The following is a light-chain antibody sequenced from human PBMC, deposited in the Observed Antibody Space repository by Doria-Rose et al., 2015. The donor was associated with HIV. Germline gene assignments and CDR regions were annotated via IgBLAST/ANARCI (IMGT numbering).Light chain of an antibody. CDR1: QSFSSTY. J-gene: IGKJ1*01. Sequence: LTQSPGTLSLSPGERATLSCRASQSFSSTYLAWYQQKPGQAPSRLIYDGSTRATGIPDRFSASGSGTDFTLTINRLEPEDFALYYCHQYGTSWTFGQGTKVEI. V-gene: IGKV3-20*01. CDR2: DGS. CDR3: HQYGTSWT.